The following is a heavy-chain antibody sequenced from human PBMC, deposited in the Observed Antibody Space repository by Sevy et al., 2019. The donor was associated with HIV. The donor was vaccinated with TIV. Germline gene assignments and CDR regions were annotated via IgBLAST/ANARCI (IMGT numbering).Heavy chain of an antibody. D-gene: IGHD2-2*01. CDR1: GLTFSSYW. CDR2: IKQDGSEK. V-gene: IGHV3-7*01. CDR3: ARVSCSSTSCYSPKGGAYYYYYGMDV. Sequence: GGSLRLSCAASGLTFSSYWMSWVRQAPGKGLEWVVNIKQDGSEKYFVDSVKGRFTISRDNAKNSLYLQMNSLRAEDTAVCYCARVSCSSTSCYSPKGGAYYYYYGMDVWGQGTTVTVSS. J-gene: IGHJ6*02.